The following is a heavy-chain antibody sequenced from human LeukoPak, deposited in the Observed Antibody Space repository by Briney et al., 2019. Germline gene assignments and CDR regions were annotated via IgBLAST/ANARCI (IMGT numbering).Heavy chain of an antibody. CDR2: INAGNGNT. J-gene: IGHJ5*02. CDR1: GYTFTSYA. Sequence: RASVKVSCKASGYTFTSYAMHWVRQAPGQRLEWMGWINAGNGNTKYSQKFQGRVTITRDTSASTAYMELSSLRSEDTAVYYCARDPFGRGWYWFDPWGQGTLVTVSS. D-gene: IGHD6-19*01. CDR3: ARDPFGRGWYWFDP. V-gene: IGHV1-3*01.